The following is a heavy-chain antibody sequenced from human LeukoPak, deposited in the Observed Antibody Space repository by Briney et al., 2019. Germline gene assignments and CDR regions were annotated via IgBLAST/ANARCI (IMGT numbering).Heavy chain of an antibody. Sequence: GGSLRLSCEASGFSFSTYSMNWVRQAPGKGLEWVSSIGSGSGNIYYADSVKGRFTISRDDSKTTLYLQMDSLRAEDTAVYYCAKDLPAAYFDYWGQGTLVTVSS. J-gene: IGHJ4*02. CDR2: IGSGSGNI. CDR1: GFSFSTYS. V-gene: IGHV3-21*01. CDR3: AKDLPAAYFDY. D-gene: IGHD2-2*01.